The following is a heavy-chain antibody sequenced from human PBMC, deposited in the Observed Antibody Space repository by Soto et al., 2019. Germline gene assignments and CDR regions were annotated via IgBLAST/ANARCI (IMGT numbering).Heavy chain of an antibody. CDR2: IIPIFGTA. D-gene: IGHD2-21*01. Sequence: QVQLVQSGAEVKKPGSSVKVSCKASGGTFSSYAISWVRQAPGQGLEWMGGIIPIFGTANYAQKFQGRVTITADEATSTAYMELSSMRSEDAAVYYCATDHLGYSGRSFGCYWGQGTLVTVSS. CDR1: GGTFSSYA. J-gene: IGHJ4*02. CDR3: ATDHLGYSGRSFGCY. V-gene: IGHV1-69*01.